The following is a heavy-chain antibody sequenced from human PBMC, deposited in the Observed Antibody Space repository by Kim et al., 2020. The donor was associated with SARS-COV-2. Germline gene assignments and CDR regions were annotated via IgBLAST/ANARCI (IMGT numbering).Heavy chain of an antibody. V-gene: IGHV5-10-1*01. CDR3: ARRFSGYSSGWTTKPFDY. CDR1: GYSFTSYW. CDR2: IDPSDSYT. J-gene: IGHJ4*02. D-gene: IGHD6-19*01. Sequence: ESLKISCKGSGYSFTSYWISWVRQMPGKGLEWMGRIDPSDSYTNYSPSFQGHVTISADKSISTAYLQWSSLKASDTAMYYCARRFSGYSSGWTTKPFDYWGQGTLVTVSS.